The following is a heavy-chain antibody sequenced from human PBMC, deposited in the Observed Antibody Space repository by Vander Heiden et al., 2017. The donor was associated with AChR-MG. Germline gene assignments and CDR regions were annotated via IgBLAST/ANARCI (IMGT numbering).Heavy chain of an antibody. CDR3: ARLRNYYSNYRNFDY. V-gene: IGHV4-34*01. J-gene: IGHJ4*02. CDR1: GGSFSGYY. Sequence: QVQLQQWGAGLLKPSETLSLTCAVHGGSFSGYYWSWIRQPPGKGLEWIGEINHSGSTNYNPSLKSRVTISVDTSKNQFSLKLSSVTAADTAVYYCARLRNYYSNYRNFDYWGQGTLVTVSS. D-gene: IGHD4-4*01. CDR2: INHSGST.